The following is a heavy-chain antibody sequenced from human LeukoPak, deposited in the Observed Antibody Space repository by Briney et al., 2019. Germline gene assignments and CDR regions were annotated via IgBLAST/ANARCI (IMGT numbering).Heavy chain of an antibody. D-gene: IGHD6-6*01. CDR3: ARSSIAARPFYMDV. CDR1: GFTFSDYY. J-gene: IGHJ6*03. Sequence: GGSLRLSCAASGFTFSDYYMSWIRQAPGKGLEWVSYISSSGSTIYYADSVKGRCTISRDNAENSLYLQMNSLRAEDTAVYYCARSSIAARPFYMDVWGKGTTVTVSS. CDR2: ISSSGSTI. V-gene: IGHV3-11*04.